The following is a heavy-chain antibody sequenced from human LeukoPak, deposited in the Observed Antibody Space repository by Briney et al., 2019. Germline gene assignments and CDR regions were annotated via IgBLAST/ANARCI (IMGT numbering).Heavy chain of an antibody. CDR2: TSTSRGTI. D-gene: IGHD3-10*01. J-gene: IGHJ5*02. Sequence: PGGSLRLSCAASGFTFSSYNMNWVRQAPGKGLEWVSYTSTSRGTIYYADSVKGRFTISRDNVKNSLYLQMNSLRDEDTAVYYCARGFGDPNGWFDPWGQGTLVTVSS. CDR3: ARGFGDPNGWFDP. CDR1: GFTFSSYN. V-gene: IGHV3-48*02.